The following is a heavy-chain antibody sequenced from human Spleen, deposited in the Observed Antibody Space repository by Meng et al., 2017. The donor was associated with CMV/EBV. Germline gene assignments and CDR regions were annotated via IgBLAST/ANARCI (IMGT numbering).Heavy chain of an antibody. Sequence: SETLSLTCAVYAGSFSGYYWNWIRQPPGKGLEWIGEISHSGITNYNPSLRGRVTISVDSSKNQFSLKLTSVTAADTAVYYCARDRGGDFWSGYSYYYGMDVWGQGTTVTVSS. D-gene: IGHD3-3*01. J-gene: IGHJ6*02. CDR3: ARDRGGDFWSGYSYYYGMDV. V-gene: IGHV4-34*01. CDR1: AGSFSGYY. CDR2: ISHSGIT.